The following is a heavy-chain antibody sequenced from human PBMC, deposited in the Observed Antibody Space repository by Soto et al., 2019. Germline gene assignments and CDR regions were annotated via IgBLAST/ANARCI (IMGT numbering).Heavy chain of an antibody. D-gene: IGHD3-10*01. J-gene: IGHJ5*02. CDR3: ARGVGSGSYYNQYNWFDP. V-gene: IGHV1-18*01. CDR2: MNVNNGNT. Sequence: ASVKVSCKASGYTFTSYDINWVRQATGQGLEWMGWMNVNNGNTKYAQKVQGRVTMTTDTSTSTAYMELRSLRSDDTAVYYCARGVGSGSYYNQYNWFDPWGQGTLVTVSS. CDR1: GYTFTSYD.